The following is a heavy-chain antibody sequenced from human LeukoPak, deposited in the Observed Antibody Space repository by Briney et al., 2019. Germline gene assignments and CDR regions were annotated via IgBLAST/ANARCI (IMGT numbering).Heavy chain of an antibody. CDR2: INQDGSEK. V-gene: IGHV3-7*01. D-gene: IGHD3-10*01. CDR3: ARDRSTSGRQY. J-gene: IGHJ4*02. CDR1: GFTFSSFW. Sequence: PRGSLRLSCAASGFTFSSFWMTWVRQAPGKGLEWVANINQDGSEKHYVDSLKGRFTISRDNAKNSLYLQMNTLRAEDTAVYYCARDRSTSGRQYWGQGTLVTVSS.